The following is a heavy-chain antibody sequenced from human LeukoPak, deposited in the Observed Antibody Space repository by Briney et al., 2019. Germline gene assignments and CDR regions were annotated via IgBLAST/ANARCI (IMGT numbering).Heavy chain of an antibody. J-gene: IGHJ1*01. CDR2: ISSGGAGT. CDR3: AKTRYCSSTSCYSPMYFQH. Sequence: GGSLRLSCAASGFTFSSYAISWVRQAPGKGLEWVSAISSGGAGTYYADSVKGRFTISRDNSKNTLYLQMNSLRAEDTAVYYCAKTRYCSSTSCYSPMYFQHWGQGTLVTVYS. CDR1: GFTFSSYA. V-gene: IGHV3-23*01. D-gene: IGHD2-2*02.